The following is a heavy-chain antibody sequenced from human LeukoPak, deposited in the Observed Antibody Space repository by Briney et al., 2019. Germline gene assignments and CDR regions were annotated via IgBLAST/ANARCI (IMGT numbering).Heavy chain of an antibody. CDR2: IKEDGSER. Sequence: PGGSLRLSCEGSAFIFSGHWMNWVRQTPGKGLEWVASIKEDGSERQYVDSVKGRFSISRDNTKGSLFLQLNSLRAEDTAVYYCARAQSGDYAPSYYYNGMDVWGQGTTVTVSS. V-gene: IGHV3-7*03. CDR3: ARAQSGDYAPSYYYNGMDV. J-gene: IGHJ6*02. D-gene: IGHD4-17*01. CDR1: AFIFSGHW.